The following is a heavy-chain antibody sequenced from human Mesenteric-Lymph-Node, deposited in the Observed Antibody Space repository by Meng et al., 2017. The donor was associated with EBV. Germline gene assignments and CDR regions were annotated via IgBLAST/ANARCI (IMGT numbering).Heavy chain of an antibody. D-gene: IGHD6-13*01. Sequence: QQRGPGLLKHSDTLSLAFAVYGWSFSGYYWSWIRQPPGKGLEWIGEIYHSGSTNYSPSLKSRVTISVDTSKNQFSLKLSSVTAADTAVYYCAREMSIAAAGSPLAYWGQGTLVTVSS. J-gene: IGHJ4*02. CDR1: GWSFSGYY. CDR3: AREMSIAAAGSPLAY. CDR2: IYHSGST. V-gene: IGHV4-34*01.